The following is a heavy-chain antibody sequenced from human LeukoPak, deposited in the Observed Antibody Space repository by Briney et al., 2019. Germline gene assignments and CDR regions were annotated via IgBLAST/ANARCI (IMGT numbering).Heavy chain of an antibody. V-gene: IGHV3-21*01. CDR3: VKDQHSPFDY. D-gene: IGHD2-21*01. CDR1: GFTFSSYS. J-gene: IGHJ4*02. CDR2: ISSSGSYI. Sequence: KPGGSLRLSCAASGFTFSSYSMNWVRQAPGKGLEWVSSISSSGSYISYPDSVKGRFTISRDNSKNTLYLQMSSLRAEDTAVYYCVKDQHSPFDYWGQGTLVTVSS.